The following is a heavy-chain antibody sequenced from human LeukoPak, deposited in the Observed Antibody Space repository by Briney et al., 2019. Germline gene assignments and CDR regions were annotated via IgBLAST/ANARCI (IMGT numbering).Heavy chain of an antibody. V-gene: IGHV4-61*01. CDR2: IYYSGST. CDR3: ARGTRAQFDP. Sequence: SQTLSLTCTVSGGSISSGSYYWSWIRQPPGKGLEWIGYIYYSGSTNYNPSLKSRVTISVDTSKNQFSLKLSSVTAADTAVYYCARGTRAQFDPWGQGTLVTVSS. CDR1: GGSISSGSYY. D-gene: IGHD1-1*01. J-gene: IGHJ5*02.